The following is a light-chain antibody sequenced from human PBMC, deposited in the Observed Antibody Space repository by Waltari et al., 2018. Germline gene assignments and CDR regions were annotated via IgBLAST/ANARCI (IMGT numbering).Light chain of an antibody. V-gene: IGKV3-15*01. J-gene: IGKJ1*01. Sequence: DIVMRQSPPTMSVSPGESATLSCRASQSVISSLAWYQQKPGQPPRLLIFETSNRATGVPARFSGSGSGTDFTLTISSLQSEDFAVYYCQQYSHWPPWTFGQGTKVEV. CDR1: QSVISS. CDR3: QQYSHWPPWT. CDR2: ETS.